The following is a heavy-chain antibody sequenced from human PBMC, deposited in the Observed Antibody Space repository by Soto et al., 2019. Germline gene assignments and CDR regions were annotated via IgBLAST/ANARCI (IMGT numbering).Heavy chain of an antibody. CDR2: IKQDGSEK. CDR1: GFSVSSYW. D-gene: IGHD6-19*01. CDR3: ARDQVGSGWFYYYYGMDV. Sequence: XGSLRLYCAASGFSVSSYWMSWVRQAPGKGLEWVANIKQDGSEKYYVDSVKGRFTISRDNAKNSLYLQMNSLRAEDTAVYYCARDQVGSGWFYYYYGMDVWGQRTTVTVSS. J-gene: IGHJ6*02. V-gene: IGHV3-7*01.